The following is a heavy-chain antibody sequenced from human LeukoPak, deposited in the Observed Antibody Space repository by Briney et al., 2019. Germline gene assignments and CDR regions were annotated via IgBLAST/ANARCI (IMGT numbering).Heavy chain of an antibody. D-gene: IGHD4-17*01. CDR2: ISSSGRTI. Sequence: GGSLRLSCAASGFTFSDYYMSWMRQAPGKGLEWVSYISSSGRTIYYADTVKGRFTISRDNAKNSLYLQMNSLRAEDTAVYYCCCFYGDYGIDYWGQGTLVTVSS. V-gene: IGHV3-11*01. CDR3: CCFYGDYGIDY. J-gene: IGHJ4*02. CDR1: GFTFSDYY.